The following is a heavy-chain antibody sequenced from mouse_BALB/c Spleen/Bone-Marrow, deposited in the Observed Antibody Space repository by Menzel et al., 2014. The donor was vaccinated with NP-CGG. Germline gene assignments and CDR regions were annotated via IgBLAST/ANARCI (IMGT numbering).Heavy chain of an antibody. CDR2: IYPGDGST. CDR1: GYTFTSYD. J-gene: IGHJ3*01. Sequence: QVHVKQSGPELVKPGALVKISCKASGYTFTSYDINWVKQRPGQGLEWIGWIYPGDGSTKYNEKFKGKATLTADKSSSTAYMQLSSLTSENSAVYFCARSGDSSGYGFAYWGPGTLVTVSA. D-gene: IGHD3-2*01. CDR3: ARSGDSSGYGFAY. V-gene: IGHV1S56*01.